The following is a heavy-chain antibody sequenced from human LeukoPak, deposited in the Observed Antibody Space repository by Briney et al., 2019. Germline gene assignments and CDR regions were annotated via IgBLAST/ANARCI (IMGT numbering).Heavy chain of an antibody. CDR1: GYTFTSYF. D-gene: IGHD5-12*01. CDR2: IWYDGSNK. V-gene: IGHV3-33*01. CDR3: ASGGYWYGY. Sequence: SCKASGYTFTSYFMHWVRQAPGKGLEWVAVIWYDGSNKYYADSVKGRFTISRDNSKNTLYLQMNSLRAEDTAVYYCASGGYWYGYWGQGTLVTVSS. J-gene: IGHJ4*02.